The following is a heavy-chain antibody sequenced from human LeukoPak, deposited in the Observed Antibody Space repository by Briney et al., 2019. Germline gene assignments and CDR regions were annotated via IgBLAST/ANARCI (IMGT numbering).Heavy chain of an antibody. CDR2: ISYDGSNK. CDR1: GFTFSSYA. V-gene: IGHV3-30*18. CDR3: AKDGDYGDPYYYGMGV. J-gene: IGHJ6*02. D-gene: IGHD4-17*01. Sequence: PGGSLRLSCAASGFTFSSYAMSWVRQAPGKGLEWVAVISYDGSNKYYADSVKGRFTISRDNSKNTLYLQMNSLRAEDTAVYYCAKDGDYGDPYYYGMGVWGQGTTVTVSS.